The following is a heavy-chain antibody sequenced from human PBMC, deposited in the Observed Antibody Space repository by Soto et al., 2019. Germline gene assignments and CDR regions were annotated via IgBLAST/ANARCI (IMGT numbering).Heavy chain of an antibody. CDR1: GYTFTGYY. CDR2: INPNSGGT. V-gene: IGHV1-2*04. CDR3: ARGAFNDYGDYVPNVRENWFDP. J-gene: IGHJ5*02. Sequence: ASVKVSCKASGYTFTGYYMHWVRQAPGQGLEWMGWINPNSGGTNYAQKFQGWVTMTRDTSISTAYMELSRLRSDDTAVYYCARGAFNDYGDYVPNVRENWFDPWGQGTLVTVSS. D-gene: IGHD4-17*01.